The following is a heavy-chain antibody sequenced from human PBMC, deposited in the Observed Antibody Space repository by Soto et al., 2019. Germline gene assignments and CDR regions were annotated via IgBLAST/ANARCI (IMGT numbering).Heavy chain of an antibody. CDR3: ARDNYYDSSGYYVDTFYGMDV. CDR1: GFTFNTYG. D-gene: IGHD3-22*01. Sequence: GGSLRLSCAASGFTFNTYGFNWVRQAPGKGLEWVAVIWYDGNTKYYADSVKGRFTISRDNLKNTLYLQMNSLTAEDTAVYYCARDNYYDSSGYYVDTFYGMDVWGQGTTVTVSS. V-gene: IGHV3-33*01. CDR2: IWYDGNTK. J-gene: IGHJ6*02.